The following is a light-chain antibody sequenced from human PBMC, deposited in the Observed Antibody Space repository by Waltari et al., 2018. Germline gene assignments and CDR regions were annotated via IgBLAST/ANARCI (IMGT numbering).Light chain of an antibody. CDR1: QGVSSS. J-gene: IGKJ3*01. CDR2: GTS. V-gene: IGKV1D-12*01. CDR3: QQTNIFPFT. Sequence: DIQTTQSPSSVSASVGDRVTITCRASQGVSSSLAWYQQKPGKAPNLLIYGTSILRGGVPSRFSGRGSGTAFALTISGLQPEDFATYYCQQTNIFPFTFGPGTKVDI.